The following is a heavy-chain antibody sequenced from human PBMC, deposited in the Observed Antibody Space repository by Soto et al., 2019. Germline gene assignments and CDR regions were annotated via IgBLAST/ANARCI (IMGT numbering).Heavy chain of an antibody. Sequence: QVQLVESGGGVVQPGRSLRLSCAASGFTFSSYAMHWVRQAPGKGLEWVAVISYDGSNKYYADSVKGRFTISRDNSKNPLYLVMNSLRAEDTAVYYCARAGIVVVPAAWRWGPFYYWGQGTLVTVCS. V-gene: IGHV3-30-3*01. CDR1: GFTFSSYA. CDR3: ARAGIVVVPAAWRWGPFYY. CDR2: ISYDGSNK. D-gene: IGHD2-2*01. J-gene: IGHJ4*02.